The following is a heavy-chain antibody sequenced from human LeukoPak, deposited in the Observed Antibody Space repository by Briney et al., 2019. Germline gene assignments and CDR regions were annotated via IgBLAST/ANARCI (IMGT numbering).Heavy chain of an antibody. CDR1: GYTFTSYA. Sequence: GASVKVSCKASGYTFTSYAMHWVRQAPGQRLEWMGWINAGNGNTKYSQKFQGRVTITRDTSASTAYMELSSLRSEDTAVYYCARDPRQYSSSWYPAWFDPWGQGTLVTVSS. CDR3: ARDPRQYSSSWYPAWFDP. D-gene: IGHD6-13*01. V-gene: IGHV1-3*01. J-gene: IGHJ5*02. CDR2: INAGNGNT.